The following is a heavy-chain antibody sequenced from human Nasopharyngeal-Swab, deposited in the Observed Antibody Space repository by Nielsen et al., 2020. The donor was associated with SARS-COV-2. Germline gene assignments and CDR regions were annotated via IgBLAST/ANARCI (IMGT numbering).Heavy chain of an antibody. CDR1: GLTFSSYG. V-gene: IGHV3-30*18. J-gene: IGHJ4*02. D-gene: IGHD5-18*01. Sequence: GESLKISCEASGLTFSSYGMHWVRQAPGKGLEWVAVILNDGSNKYYADSVKDRFTISRDNSKNTLYLQMNSLRVEDTAVYYCAKTRGYSYGWADYWGQGTLVTVSS. CDR3: AKTRGYSYGWADY. CDR2: ILNDGSNK.